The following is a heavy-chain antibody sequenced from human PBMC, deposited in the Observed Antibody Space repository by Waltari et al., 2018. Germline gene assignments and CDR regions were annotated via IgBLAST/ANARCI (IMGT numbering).Heavy chain of an antibody. V-gene: IGHV1-69*04. D-gene: IGHD3-10*01. Sequence: QVQLVQSGAEVKKPGSSVKVSCKASGGTFSSYAISWVRQAPGQGLEWMGGIVPILGIANYAQKFQGRVTITADESRSTAYMELSSLRSEDTAVYYCARDGDYYGSGSRDSFDYWGQGTLVTVSS. CDR1: GGTFSSYA. CDR2: IVPILGIA. J-gene: IGHJ4*02. CDR3: ARDGDYYGSGSRDSFDY.